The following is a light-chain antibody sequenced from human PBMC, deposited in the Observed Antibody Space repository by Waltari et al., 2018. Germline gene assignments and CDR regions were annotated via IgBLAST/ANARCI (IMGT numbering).Light chain of an antibody. CDR1: SSDVGSYNL. Sequence: QSALTQPASVSGSPGQSITISCTGTSSDVGSYNLVSWYQHHPGKAPKLMIYEGSKRPSGVSNRFSGSKSGNTASLRISGLQAEDEADYYCCSYAGSSTFEVFGGGTKLTVL. J-gene: IGLJ2*01. CDR2: EGS. V-gene: IGLV2-23*03. CDR3: CSYAGSSTFEV.